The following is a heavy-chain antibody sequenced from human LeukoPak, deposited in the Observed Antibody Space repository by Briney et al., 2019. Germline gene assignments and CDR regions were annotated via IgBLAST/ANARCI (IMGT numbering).Heavy chain of an antibody. V-gene: IGHV1-69*01. D-gene: IGHD3-3*01. J-gene: IGHJ3*02. Sequence: SVKVSCKASGGTFSSYAISWVRQAPGQGLEWMGGIIPIFGTANYAQKFQGRVTITADESTSTAYMELSSLRSEDTAVYYCARGNGRITIFGEWLSVAFDIWGQGTMVTVSS. CDR1: GGTFSSYA. CDR3: ARGNGRITIFGEWLSVAFDI. CDR2: IIPIFGTA.